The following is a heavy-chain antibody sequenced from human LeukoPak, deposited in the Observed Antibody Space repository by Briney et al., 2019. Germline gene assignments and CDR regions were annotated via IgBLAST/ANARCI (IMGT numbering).Heavy chain of an antibody. Sequence: PGGSLRLSCAASGFTVSSNYMSWVRQAPGRGLEWVSVIYSGGSTYYADSVKGRFTISRGKSKNTLYLQMNGLRAEDTAVYYCARATRYDSSVYYFDYWGQGTLVTVSS. J-gene: IGHJ4*02. D-gene: IGHD3-22*01. CDR2: IYSGGST. CDR1: GFTVSSNY. CDR3: ARATRYDSSVYYFDY. V-gene: IGHV3-53*01.